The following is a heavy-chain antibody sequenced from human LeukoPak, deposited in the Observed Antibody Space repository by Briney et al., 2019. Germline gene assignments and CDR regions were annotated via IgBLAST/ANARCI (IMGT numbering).Heavy chain of an antibody. CDR2: IYHSGST. Sequence: PSETLSLTCTVSGYSISSGYYWGWIRQPPGKGLEWIGSIYHSGSTYYNPSLKSRVTISVDTSKNQFSLKLSSVTAADTAVYYCARDVPPYYDFWTECGAFDIWGQGTMVTVSS. V-gene: IGHV4-38-2*02. CDR1: GYSISSGYY. J-gene: IGHJ3*02. CDR3: ARDVPPYYDFWTECGAFDI. D-gene: IGHD3-3*01.